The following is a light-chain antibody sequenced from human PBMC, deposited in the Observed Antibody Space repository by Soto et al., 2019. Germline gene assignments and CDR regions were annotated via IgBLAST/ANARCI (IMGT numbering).Light chain of an antibody. V-gene: IGKV1-39*01. CDR2: AAS. J-gene: IGKJ2*01. CDR1: QKMSSY. Sequence: DIRLTQSPSSLSASVGDRVTITCRASQKMSSYLNWYQQKPGKAPKLLIYAASRLQSGVPSRFSGSGSGTNFTLTIDSLQREDFATYYFQQSYSTLYTFGQGTNLDI. CDR3: QQSYSTLYT.